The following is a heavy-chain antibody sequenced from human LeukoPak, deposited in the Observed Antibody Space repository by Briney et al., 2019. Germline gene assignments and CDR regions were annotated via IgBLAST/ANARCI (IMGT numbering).Heavy chain of an antibody. CDR1: GFTFSSYS. D-gene: IGHD3-10*01. CDR2: TSSSSSYI. Sequence: GGFLRLSCAASGFTFSSYSMNWVRQAPGKGLEWVSSTSSSSSYIYYADSVKGRFTISRDNAKNSLYLQMNSLRAEDTAVYYCARSDYYGSGSSLYYFDYWGQGTLVTVSS. CDR3: ARSDYYGSGSSLYYFDY. V-gene: IGHV3-21*01. J-gene: IGHJ4*02.